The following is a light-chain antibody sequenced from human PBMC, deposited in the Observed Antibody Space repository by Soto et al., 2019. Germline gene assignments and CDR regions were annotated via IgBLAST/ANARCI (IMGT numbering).Light chain of an antibody. CDR2: EVN. Sequence: QSVLTQPPSASGSPGQSVTISCTRTSSDVGNYNYVSWYQQHPGKTPKLMIYEVNKRPSGVPDRFSGSKSGNTASLTVSGLQAEDEADYFCSAYAGSNDFVVFGGGTKLTVL. V-gene: IGLV2-8*01. CDR1: SSDVGNYNY. CDR3: SAYAGSNDFVV. J-gene: IGLJ2*01.